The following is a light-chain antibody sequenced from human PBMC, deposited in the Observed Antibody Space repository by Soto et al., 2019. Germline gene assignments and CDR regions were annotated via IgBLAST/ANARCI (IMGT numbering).Light chain of an antibody. CDR1: QNVRSN. V-gene: IGKV3-15*01. CDR3: QQYDDWPET. CDR2: GAS. J-gene: IGKJ1*01. Sequence: EIGLTQSPGILSLPPGERASLXCXASQNVRSNLAWYQHKPGQAPRLLIYGASTRATGIPARFSGRGSGTEFILTISSLQSEDFAVYYCQQYDDWPETFGQGTKVDIK.